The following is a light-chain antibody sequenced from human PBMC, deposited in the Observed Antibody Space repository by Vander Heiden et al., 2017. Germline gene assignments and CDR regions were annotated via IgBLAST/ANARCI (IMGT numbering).Light chain of an antibody. CDR3: QQYDKLPYT. V-gene: IGKV1-33*01. CDR2: DAS. J-gene: IGKJ2*01. Sequence: DIQMTQSPSSLSASVGDRVTITCQASQDISNYLNWYQQKPGKAPKLLIYDASNLETGVPTRFSGSGSGTDFTLTISSLQPEDIATYYCQQYDKLPYTFGQGTKLEIK. CDR1: QDISNY.